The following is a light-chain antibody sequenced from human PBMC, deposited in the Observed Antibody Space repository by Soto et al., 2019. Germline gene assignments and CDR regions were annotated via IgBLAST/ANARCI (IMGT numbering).Light chain of an antibody. CDR1: QNINNF. Sequence: DIQMTQSPASLSASVGHRVTITCRASQNINNFLHWYQQKPGKAPSLLIYTASTLQTGVPSRFRCSGSGTDFTLTISDLQPEDFATYFCQQTFSFPLTFGPGTKVDIK. V-gene: IGKV1-39*01. CDR3: QQTFSFPLT. CDR2: TAS. J-gene: IGKJ3*01.